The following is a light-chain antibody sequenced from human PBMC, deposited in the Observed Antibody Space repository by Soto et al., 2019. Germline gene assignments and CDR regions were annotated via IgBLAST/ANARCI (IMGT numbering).Light chain of an antibody. CDR3: QQSYSTPPIT. CDR1: QSISSY. V-gene: IGKV1-39*01. CDR2: AAS. J-gene: IGKJ5*01. Sequence: DIQMTQSPSSLSASVGDRVTITCRASQSISSYLNWYQQKPGKAPNLLIYAASSLQSGVPSRFSGSGSGTDFTLTISSLQHEDFATYYCQQSYSTPPITFGQGTRLEIK.